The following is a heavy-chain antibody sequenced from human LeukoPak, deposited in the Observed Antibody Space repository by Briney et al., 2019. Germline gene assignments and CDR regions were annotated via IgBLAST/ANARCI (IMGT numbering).Heavy chain of an antibody. CDR3: ARRTKRIFGVVPYYYMDV. J-gene: IGHJ6*03. V-gene: IGHV6-1*01. CDR2: TYYRSKWYN. D-gene: IGHD3-3*01. CDR1: GDSVSSNSAA. Sequence: SQTLSLTCAISGDSVSSNSAAWNWIRQSPSRGLEWLGRTYYRSKWYNDYAVSVKSRITINPDTSKNQFSLKLTSVTAADTGVYFCARRTKRIFGVVPYYYMDVWGRGTTVTVSS.